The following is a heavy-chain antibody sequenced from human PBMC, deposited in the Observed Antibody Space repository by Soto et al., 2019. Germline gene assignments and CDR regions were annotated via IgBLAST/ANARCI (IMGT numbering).Heavy chain of an antibody. CDR1: GFTFSNYG. CDR2: IWYDGSNK. Sequence: QVQLVESGGGVVQPGRSLRLSCAASGFTFSNYGMHWVRQAPGKGLEWVADIWYDGSNKYYADSVKGRFTISRDNSKNKLYLQMNSLRAEDTAVYYCARDRMYYDSSGYYDYWGQGTLVTVSS. D-gene: IGHD3-22*01. CDR3: ARDRMYYDSSGYYDY. V-gene: IGHV3-33*01. J-gene: IGHJ4*02.